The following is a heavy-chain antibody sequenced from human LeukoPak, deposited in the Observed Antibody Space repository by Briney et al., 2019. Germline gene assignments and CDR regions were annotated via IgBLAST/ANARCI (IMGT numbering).Heavy chain of an antibody. V-gene: IGHV3-23*01. CDR2: ISGSGGST. CDR3: AKDPNSSGWYYFDY. CDR1: GFTFSSYA. D-gene: IGHD6-19*01. Sequence: PGGSLRLSCAAPGFTFSSYAMSWARQAPGKGLEWVSAISGSGGSTYYADSVKGRFTISRDNSKNTLYLQMNSLRAEDTAVYYCAKDPNSSGWYYFDYWGQGTLVTVSS. J-gene: IGHJ4*02.